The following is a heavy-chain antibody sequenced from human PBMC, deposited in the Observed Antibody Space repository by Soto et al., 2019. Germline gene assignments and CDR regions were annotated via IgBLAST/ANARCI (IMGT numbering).Heavy chain of an antibody. CDR1: GYRFETYA. CDR3: ARGHGVIIGAMDV. CDR2: ISAYNIDT. J-gene: IGHJ6*02. D-gene: IGHD3-3*01. Sequence: QVQLVQSGAEVKKPGASVKVSCKSSGYRFETYAMSWVRQAPGQGLEWMGWISAYNIDTYYAQKFQDRVTMTTDTSTGTADMELRSLTSDDTAVYYCARGHGVIIGAMDVWGQGTTVTVSS. V-gene: IGHV1-18*01.